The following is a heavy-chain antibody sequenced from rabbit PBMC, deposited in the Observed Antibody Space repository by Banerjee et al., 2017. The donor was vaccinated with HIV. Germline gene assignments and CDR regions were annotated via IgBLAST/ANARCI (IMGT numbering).Heavy chain of an antibody. CDR3: ARGLAGVIGWNFNL. Sequence: QEQLEESGGGLVKPGASLTPTCTASGFSFSSGYYMYWVRQAPGKGLEWIACIYGGSSGSTYYASWAKGRFTISKTSSTTVTLQMTSLTAADTATYFCARGLAGVIGWNFNLWGPGTLVTVS. D-gene: IGHD4-1*01. V-gene: IGHV1S45*01. CDR1: GFSFSSGYY. CDR2: IYGGSSGST. J-gene: IGHJ4*01.